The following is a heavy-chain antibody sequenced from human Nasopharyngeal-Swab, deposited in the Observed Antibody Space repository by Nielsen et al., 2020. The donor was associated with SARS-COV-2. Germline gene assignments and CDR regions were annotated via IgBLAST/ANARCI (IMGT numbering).Heavy chain of an antibody. Sequence: SGTLSLTCTVSGGSISSSRYYWDWIRQPPGEGLEWIGSIYYSGSTYYNPPQKIRVTISVDTSKTQFSLKQRTVTSADTAVYYCARHRGIYYYYYGMDVWGQGTTVTVSS. J-gene: IGHJ6*02. D-gene: IGHD3-10*01. CDR2: IYYSGST. CDR3: ARHRGIYYYYYGMDV. V-gene: IGHV4-39*01. CDR1: GGSISSSRYY.